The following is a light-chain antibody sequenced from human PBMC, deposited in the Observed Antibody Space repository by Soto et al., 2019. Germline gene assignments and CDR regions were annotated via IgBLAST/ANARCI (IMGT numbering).Light chain of an antibody. J-gene: IGKJ5*01. Sequence: DIQMTQSPSSLSASVGDRVTITCRASQSISSYLNWYQQKPGKAPKLLIYAASSLQSGVPSRFSSSGSGTDFTITISSMQPEDFATYYCQQSYSTPPITFGQGTRLEIK. V-gene: IGKV1-39*01. CDR1: QSISSY. CDR3: QQSYSTPPIT. CDR2: AAS.